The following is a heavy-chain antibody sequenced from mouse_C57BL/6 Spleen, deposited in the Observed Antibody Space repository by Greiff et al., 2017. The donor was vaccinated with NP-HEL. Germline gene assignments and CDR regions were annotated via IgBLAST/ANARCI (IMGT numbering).Heavy chain of an antibody. V-gene: IGHV5-4*01. CDR1: GFTFSSYA. CDR2: ISDGGSYT. J-gene: IGHJ1*03. D-gene: IGHD1-1*01. CDR3: AREEDTRYYGSSYGYFDV. Sequence: EVKLVESGGGLVKPGGSLKLSCAASGFTFSSYAMSWVRQTPEKRLEWVATISDGGSYTYYPDNVKGRFTISRDNAKNNLYLQMSHLKSEDTAMYDCAREEDTRYYGSSYGYFDVWGTGTTVTVSS.